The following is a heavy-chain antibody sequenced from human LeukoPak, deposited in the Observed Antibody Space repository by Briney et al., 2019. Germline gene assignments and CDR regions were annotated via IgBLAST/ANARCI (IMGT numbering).Heavy chain of an antibody. Sequence: GGSLRLSCAVSGFTVSSNYMSWVRQAPGKGLEWVSVIYSGGSTYYADSVKGRFTISRDNSKNTLYLQMNSLRAEDTAVYYCARSAGYNSGWGLDVWGQGTTVTVSS. CDR1: GFTVSSNY. V-gene: IGHV3-53*01. J-gene: IGHJ6*02. CDR2: IYSGGST. CDR3: ARSAGYNSGWGLDV. D-gene: IGHD6-19*01.